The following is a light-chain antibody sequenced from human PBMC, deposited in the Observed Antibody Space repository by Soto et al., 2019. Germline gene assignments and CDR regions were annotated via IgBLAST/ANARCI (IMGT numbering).Light chain of an antibody. CDR3: QQYDTIPPS. V-gene: IGKV3-20*01. J-gene: IGKJ2*03. CDR2: DAS. CDR1: QSVSNTY. Sequence: EIVLTQSPGTLSLSPGERATLSCRASQSVSNTYLAWYQQKPGQAPRLLIYDASSRATGIPDRFSGSGSGTDFTLTITNLQPEDFATYYCQQYDTIPPSFGQGTKLDFK.